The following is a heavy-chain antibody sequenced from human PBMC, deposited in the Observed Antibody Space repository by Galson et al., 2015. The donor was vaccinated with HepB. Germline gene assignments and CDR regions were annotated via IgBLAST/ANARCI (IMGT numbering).Heavy chain of an antibody. D-gene: IGHD5-18*01. CDR1: GFAFSSYG. CDR3: AKERYSYGYLNYYGMDV. Sequence: SLRLSCAASGFAFSSYGMHWVRQAPGKGLEWVAVISYDGSNKYYADSVKGRFTISRDNSKNTLYLQMNSLRAEDTAVYYCAKERYSYGYLNYYGMDVWGQGTTVPVSS. CDR2: ISYDGSNK. J-gene: IGHJ6*02. V-gene: IGHV3-30*18.